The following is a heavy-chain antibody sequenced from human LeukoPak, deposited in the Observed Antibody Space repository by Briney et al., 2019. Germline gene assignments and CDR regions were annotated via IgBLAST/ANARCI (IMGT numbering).Heavy chain of an antibody. CDR2: VNSDGSST. CDR3: ARAQAVAGTGGFDP. J-gene: IGHJ5*02. D-gene: IGHD6-19*01. CDR1: GFTFNNYW. Sequence: GGSLRLSCAASGFTFNNYWMHWVRQAPGKGLVWVSRVNSDGSSTSYADSVKGRFTVSRDNAKNTVYLQMKSLRDDDTAVYYCARAQAVAGTGGFDPWGQGTLVTVSS. V-gene: IGHV3-74*01.